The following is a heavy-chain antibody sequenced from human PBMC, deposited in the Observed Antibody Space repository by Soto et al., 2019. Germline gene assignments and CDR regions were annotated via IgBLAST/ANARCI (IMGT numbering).Heavy chain of an antibody. Sequence: QVQLVQSGAEVKKPGASVKVSCKASGYIFTGYYMHWLRQAPGQGLEWMGWFNPNSGGTKYAQKFQGRVTMSNDTSINTAYMELSGLISDDTAVYYCARGDFDSSANYYAGWFETWGQGTLVTVSS. V-gene: IGHV1-2*02. J-gene: IGHJ5*02. CDR1: GYIFTGYY. D-gene: IGHD3-22*01. CDR2: FNPNSGGT. CDR3: ARGDFDSSANYYAGWFET.